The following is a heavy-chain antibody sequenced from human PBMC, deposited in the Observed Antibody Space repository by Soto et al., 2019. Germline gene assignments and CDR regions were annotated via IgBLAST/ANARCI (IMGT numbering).Heavy chain of an antibody. D-gene: IGHD7-27*01. CDR1: GGSISSYY. J-gene: IGHJ4*02. CDR2: IYYSGST. Sequence: SETLSLTCTVSGGSISSYYWSWIRQPPGKGLEWIGYIYYSGSTDYDPSLKSRVTISVDTSKNQFSLKLSSVTAADTAVYYCARSWGTYFDFWGRGTLVTVSS. V-gene: IGHV4-59*01. CDR3: ARSWGTYFDF.